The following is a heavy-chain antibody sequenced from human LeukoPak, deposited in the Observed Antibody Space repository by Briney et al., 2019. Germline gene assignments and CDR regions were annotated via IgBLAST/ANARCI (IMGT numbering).Heavy chain of an antibody. CDR2: ISADGSGT. CDR3: ARGIAATNYMDV. Sequence: GGSLRLSCAAPGFTLSSFWMHWVRQTPGKGLVWVSRISADGSGTSYADSVKGRFTISRDNSKSTLFLQMNSPSAEDTAVYYCARGIAATNYMDVWGKGTTVTVSS. V-gene: IGHV3-74*01. CDR1: GFTLSSFW. D-gene: IGHD6-13*01. J-gene: IGHJ6*03.